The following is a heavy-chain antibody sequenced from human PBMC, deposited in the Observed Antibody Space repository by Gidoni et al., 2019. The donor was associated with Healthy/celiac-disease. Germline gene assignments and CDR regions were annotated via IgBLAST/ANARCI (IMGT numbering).Heavy chain of an antibody. CDR3: AHRRYSYGYSLDGYGMDV. V-gene: IGHV2-5*01. J-gene: IGHJ6*02. CDR1: RLPLRTRGVG. CDR2: IYWNDDK. D-gene: IGHD5-18*01. Sequence: QITLKASGPTPVKPTQTLTLTCPVSRLPLRTRGVGVGWIRQPPGKALEWLALIYWNDDKRYNPSLKSRLTITKETSKNQVVLTMTNMDPVDTATYYCAHRRYSYGYSLDGYGMDVWGQGTTVTVSS.